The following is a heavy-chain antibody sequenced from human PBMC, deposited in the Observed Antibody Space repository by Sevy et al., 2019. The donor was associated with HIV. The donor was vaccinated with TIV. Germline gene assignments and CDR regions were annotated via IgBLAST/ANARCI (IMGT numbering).Heavy chain of an antibody. V-gene: IGHV4-39*01. CDR2: FSYIGST. CDR1: GGSISSSSHY. J-gene: IGHJ4*02. CDR3: TGHRIVGPFDY. D-gene: IGHD2-15*01. Sequence: SETLSLTCTVSGGSISSSSHYWGWIRQPPGKGLEWIGSFSYIGSTYYNPSLKSRVTVSVDTSMNQFSLKLSSVAAADTAVYYCTGHRIVGPFDYWGQGTLVTVSS.